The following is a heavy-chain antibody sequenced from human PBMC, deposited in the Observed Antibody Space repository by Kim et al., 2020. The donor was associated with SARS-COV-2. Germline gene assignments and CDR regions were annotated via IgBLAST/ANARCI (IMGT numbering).Heavy chain of an antibody. V-gene: IGHV3-74*01. CDR1: GFTLSSYW. Sequence: GGSLRLSCAASGFTLSSYWMHWVRQAPGKGLEWVSHMNEDGSVTSHADSVKGRFTISRDNAKNTLYLQLNSLRAEDTAVYYCARGGSGGLAYWGQATLVTVSS. CDR2: MNEDGSVT. CDR3: ARGGSGGLAY. J-gene: IGHJ4*02. D-gene: IGHD6-25*01.